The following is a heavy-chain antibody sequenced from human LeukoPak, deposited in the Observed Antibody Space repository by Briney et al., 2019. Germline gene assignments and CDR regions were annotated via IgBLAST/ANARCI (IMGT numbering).Heavy chain of an antibody. CDR3: ARTVSGDYYGMDV. D-gene: IGHD1-26*01. CDR2: TSYSGST. V-gene: IGHV4-59*08. J-gene: IGHJ6*02. CDR1: GGSISNSY. Sequence: SETRSLTCTVSGGSISNSYWSWVRQPPGKGLEWIGYTSYSGSTNYNPSLKSRVTMSVNTSTDQFSLRLISVTAADTAVYYCARTVSGDYYGMDVWGQGTTVTVSS.